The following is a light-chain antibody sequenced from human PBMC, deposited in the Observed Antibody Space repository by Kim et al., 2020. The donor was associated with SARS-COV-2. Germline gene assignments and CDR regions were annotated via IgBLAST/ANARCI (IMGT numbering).Light chain of an antibody. CDR3: CSYAGSYLVV. J-gene: IGLJ2*01. CDR1: SSDVGGYNY. Sequence: GQSVTLSCTGTSSDVGGYNYVSWYQQHPGKAPKLMIYDVSKRPSGVADRFSGSKSGNTASLTISGLQAEDEADYYCCSYAGSYLVVFGGGTQLTVL. CDR2: DVS. V-gene: IGLV2-11*01.